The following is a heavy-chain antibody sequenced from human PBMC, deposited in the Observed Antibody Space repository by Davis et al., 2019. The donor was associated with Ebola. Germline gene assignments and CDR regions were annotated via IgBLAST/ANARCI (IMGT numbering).Heavy chain of an antibody. J-gene: IGHJ6*03. V-gene: IGHV3-7*03. D-gene: IGHD2-2*01. Sequence: PGGSLRLSCAASGFTFSDSYMAWIRQAPGKGLEWVANINPDGSEKYYVDSVKGRFTISRDNAKNSLYMQMNSLRAEDTAVYYCARDQGYCSDTSCLLYDYYYMDVWGKGTTVTVSS. CDR1: GFTFSDSY. CDR2: INPDGSEK. CDR3: ARDQGYCSDTSCLLYDYYYMDV.